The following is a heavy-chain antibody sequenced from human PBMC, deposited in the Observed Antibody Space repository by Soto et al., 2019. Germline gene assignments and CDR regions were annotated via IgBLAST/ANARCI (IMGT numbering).Heavy chain of an antibody. V-gene: IGHV4-34*01. D-gene: IGHD6-6*01. Sequence: ETLSLTSTVYGASFSGYYWSWIRQPPGKGLEWIGEINHSGSTNYNPSLKSRVTISVDTSKNQFSLKLSSVTAEDTAVYYCARGGRGIAARPFDYWGQVTLATVSS. CDR2: INHSGST. CDR3: ARGGRGIAARPFDY. J-gene: IGHJ4*02. CDR1: GASFSGYY.